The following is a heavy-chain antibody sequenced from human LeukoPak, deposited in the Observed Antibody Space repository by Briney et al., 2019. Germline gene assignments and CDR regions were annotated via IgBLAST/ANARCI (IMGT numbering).Heavy chain of an antibody. CDR1: GFAFSSYA. CDR3: ASGTYGSGSYSYYYGMDV. V-gene: IGHV3-30-3*01. D-gene: IGHD3-10*01. Sequence: GGSLRLSCAASGFAFSSYAMHWVRQAPGKGLEWVAVISYDGSNKYYADSVKGRFTISRDNSKNTLYLQMNSLRAEDTAVYYCASGTYGSGSYSYYYGMDVWGQGTTVTVSS. CDR2: ISYDGSNK. J-gene: IGHJ6*02.